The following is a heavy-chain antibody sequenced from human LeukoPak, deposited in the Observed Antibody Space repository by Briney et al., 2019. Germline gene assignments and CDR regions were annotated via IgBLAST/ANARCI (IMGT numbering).Heavy chain of an antibody. CDR1: GFTVSSNY. J-gene: IGHJ4*02. Sequence: PGGSLRLSCAASGFTVSSNYMSWVRQAPGKGLEWVSVNYSGGSTYYADSVKGRFTISRDNSKNTLYLQMNSLRAEDTAVYYCARAPGGSPSPIDYWGQGTLVTVSS. CDR3: ARAPGGSPSPIDY. V-gene: IGHV3-53*01. CDR2: NYSGGST. D-gene: IGHD3-16*01.